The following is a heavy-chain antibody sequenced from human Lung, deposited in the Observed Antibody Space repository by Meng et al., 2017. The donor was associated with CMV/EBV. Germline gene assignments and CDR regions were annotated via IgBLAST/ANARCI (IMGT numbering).Heavy chain of an antibody. Sequence: GESLKISCAASGFTFSSYWMSLGRQAGGKGLEWVANIKQDGSEKYYVDSVKGRFTISRDNAKNSLYLQMNSLRAEDTAVYYCARGMRVGAITYYYYVMDVWGQRTTVTVSS. CDR3: ARGMRVGAITYYYYVMDV. J-gene: IGHJ6*02. D-gene: IGHD1-26*01. V-gene: IGHV3-7*01. CDR2: IKQDGSEK. CDR1: GFTFSSYW.